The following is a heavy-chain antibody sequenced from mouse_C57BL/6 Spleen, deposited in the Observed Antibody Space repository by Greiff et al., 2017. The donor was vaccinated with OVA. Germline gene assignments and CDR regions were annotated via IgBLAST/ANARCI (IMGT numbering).Heavy chain of an antibody. CDR2: IDPSDSYT. CDR3: ARRELTEKEDYAMDY. CDR1: GYTFTSYW. V-gene: IGHV1-59*01. Sequence: QVQLQQPGAELVRPGTSVKLSCKASGYTFTSYWMHWVKQRPGQGLEWIGVIDPSDSYTNYNQKFKGKATLTVDTSSSTAYMQLSSLTSEYSAVYYCARRELTEKEDYAMDYWGQGTSVTVSS. D-gene: IGHD4-1*01. J-gene: IGHJ4*01.